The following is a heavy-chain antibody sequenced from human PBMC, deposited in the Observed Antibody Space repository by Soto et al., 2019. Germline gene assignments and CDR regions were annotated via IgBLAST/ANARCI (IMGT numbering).Heavy chain of an antibody. CDR2: ISGSGGST. V-gene: IGHV3-23*01. J-gene: IGHJ6*02. CDR1: GFTFSSYA. CDR3: AKAGGSGSYYNTPGIYYYSYGMDV. Sequence: GGSLRLSCAASGFTFSSYAMSWVRQAPGKGLEWVSAISGSGGSTYYADSVKGRCTISRDNSKNTLYLQMNSLRAEDTAVYYCAKAGGSGSYYNTPGIYYYSYGMDVWGQATTVTVSS. D-gene: IGHD3-10*01.